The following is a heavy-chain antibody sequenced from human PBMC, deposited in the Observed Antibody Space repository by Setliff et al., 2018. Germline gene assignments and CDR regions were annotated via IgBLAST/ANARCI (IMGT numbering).Heavy chain of an antibody. CDR2: MYYTGST. J-gene: IGHJ4*02. Sequence: PSETLSLTCTVSGASISSHYWSWIRQPPGKGLEWTGSMYYTGSTNYNPSLKSRVTISVDTSKNQFSLRLSSVTAADTAVYYCASMGATRDYWGQGTLVTVSS. CDR3: ASMGATRDY. D-gene: IGHD1-26*01. CDR1: GASISSHY. V-gene: IGHV4-59*08.